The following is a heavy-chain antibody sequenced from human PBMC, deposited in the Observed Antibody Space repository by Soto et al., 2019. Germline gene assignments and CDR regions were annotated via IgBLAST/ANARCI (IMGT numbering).Heavy chain of an antibody. Sequence: QVQLVQSGAEVKKPGASVKVSCKASGYTFTSYDINWVRQATGQGLEWMGWMNPNSGNTGYAQKFQGRVTMTRNTSISTAYMELSSLRSEDTAVYYWASRIGFGELLGFDYWGQGTLVTVSS. CDR2: MNPNSGNT. CDR3: ASRIGFGELLGFDY. D-gene: IGHD3-10*01. CDR1: GYTFTSYD. V-gene: IGHV1-8*01. J-gene: IGHJ4*02.